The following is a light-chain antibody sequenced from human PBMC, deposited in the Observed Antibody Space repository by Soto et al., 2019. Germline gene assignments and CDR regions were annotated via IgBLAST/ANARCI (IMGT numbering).Light chain of an antibody. CDR3: QPYDNYSVT. V-gene: IGKV1-16*02. Sequence: DIQMTQSPSSLSASVGDRVTMTCRASQCISNYLAWFQRKPGKAPKSLIYAASSLQSGVPLKFSGSGSGTDFTLTHRSLQPEDFATYFLQPYDNYSVTFGQGTKVDIK. CDR2: AAS. J-gene: IGKJ1*01. CDR1: QCISNY.